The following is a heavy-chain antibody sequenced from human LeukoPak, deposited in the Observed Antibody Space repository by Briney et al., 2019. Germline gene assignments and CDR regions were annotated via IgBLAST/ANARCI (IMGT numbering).Heavy chain of an antibody. D-gene: IGHD2-2*01. CDR1: GYTFTSFD. CDR2: MNPSSGDT. V-gene: IGHV1-8*03. Sequence: ASVKVSCKASGYTFTSFDINWVRQATGQGPEWMGWMNPSSGDTGYAQKFQGRVTFTRDTSTNTAYMELSSLTSEDTAVYYCARQACSSTSCYVGYYYYYGMDVWGQGTTVTVSS. J-gene: IGHJ6*02. CDR3: ARQACSSTSCYVGYYYYYGMDV.